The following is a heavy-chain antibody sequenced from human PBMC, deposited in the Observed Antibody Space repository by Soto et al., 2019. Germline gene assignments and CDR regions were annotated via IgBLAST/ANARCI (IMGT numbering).Heavy chain of an antibody. V-gene: IGHV3-64D*06. CDR1: GFTFSSCA. D-gene: IGHD2-2*01. CDR2: ISSNGAAT. Sequence: GGSLRLSCSASGFTFSSCAMHWVRHAAGRGLEYVSGISSNGAATYYAEAVKDRFIISRDNSRNTLFLQVSSLTGEDTAVYYCIKDRRSTRRAMDVWGQGTTVTVSS. J-gene: IGHJ6*02. CDR3: IKDRRSTRRAMDV.